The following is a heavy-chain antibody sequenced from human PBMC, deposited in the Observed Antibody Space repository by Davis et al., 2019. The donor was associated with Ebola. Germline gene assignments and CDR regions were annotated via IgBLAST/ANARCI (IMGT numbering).Heavy chain of an antibody. D-gene: IGHD1/OR15-1a*01. CDR1: GYSFTSYW. CDR3: ARHKITGTTYYYYGMDV. CDR2: IDPSDSYT. J-gene: IGHJ6*02. Sequence: PGGSLRLSCKGSGYSFTSYWISWVRQMPGKGLEWMGRIDPSDSYTNYSPSFQGQVTISADKSISTAYLQWSSLKASDTAMYYCARHKITGTTYYYYGMDVWGQGTTVTASS. V-gene: IGHV5-10-1*01.